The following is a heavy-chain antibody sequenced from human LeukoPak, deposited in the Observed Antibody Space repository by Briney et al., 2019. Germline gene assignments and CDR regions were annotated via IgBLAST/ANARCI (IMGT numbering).Heavy chain of an antibody. V-gene: IGHV1-2*02. Sequence: GASVKVSCKASGYTFTGYYMHWVRQAPGQGLEWMGWINPNSGGTNYAQEFQGRVTMTRDTSISTAYMELSRLRSDDTAVYYCARDRGDYYGSGSYYQIFDYWGQGTLVTVSS. CDR2: INPNSGGT. D-gene: IGHD3-10*01. CDR3: ARDRGDYYGSGSYYQIFDY. J-gene: IGHJ4*02. CDR1: GYTFTGYY.